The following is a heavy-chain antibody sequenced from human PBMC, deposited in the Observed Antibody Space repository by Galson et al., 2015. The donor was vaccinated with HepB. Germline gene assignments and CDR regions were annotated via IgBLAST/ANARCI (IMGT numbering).Heavy chain of an antibody. CDR2: ISSSSSYI. V-gene: IGHV3-21*01. J-gene: IGHJ4*02. Sequence: SLRLSCAASGFTFSSYSMNWVCQAPGKGLEWVSSISSSSSYIYYADSVKGRFTISRDNAKNSLYLQMNSLRAEDTAVYYCARDLKLAAAPDYWGQGTLVTVSS. D-gene: IGHD6-13*01. CDR1: GFTFSSYS. CDR3: ARDLKLAAAPDY.